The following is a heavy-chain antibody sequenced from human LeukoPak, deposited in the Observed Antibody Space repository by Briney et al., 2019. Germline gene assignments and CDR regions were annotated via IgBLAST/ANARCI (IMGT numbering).Heavy chain of an antibody. J-gene: IGHJ4*02. CDR2: TSAYNGNT. D-gene: IGHD6-13*01. CDR3: ARGTAGHFADY. Sequence: ASVRDSCKASGYTYTSYEISWVRQAPGQGVEWMGWTSAYNGNTKYAQKLQGRVTMTTDTSTSTAYMELRSLESDDTAVYYCARGTAGHFADYWGQGTLVTVSS. V-gene: IGHV1-18*01. CDR1: GYTYTSYE.